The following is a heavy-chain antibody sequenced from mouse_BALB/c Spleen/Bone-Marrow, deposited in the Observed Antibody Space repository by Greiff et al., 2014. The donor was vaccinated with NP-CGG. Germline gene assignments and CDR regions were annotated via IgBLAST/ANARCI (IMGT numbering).Heavy chain of an antibody. CDR3: TRSPTMITTYSGAMDY. J-gene: IGHJ4*01. CDR1: GYSFTSYW. D-gene: IGHD2-4*01. V-gene: IGHV1-5*01. CDR2: IYPGNSDT. Sequence: EVQLQQSGTVLARPGASVKMSCKASGYSFTSYWMHWVKQRPGQGLEWIGAIYPGNSDTSYNQKFKGKAKLTAVSSASTAYMELSSLTNEDSAVYYCTRSPTMITTYSGAMDYWGQGTSVTVS.